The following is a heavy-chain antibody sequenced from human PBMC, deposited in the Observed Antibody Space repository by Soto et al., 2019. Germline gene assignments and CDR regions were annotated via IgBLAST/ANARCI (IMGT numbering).Heavy chain of an antibody. Sequence: ASVKVSCKASGYTFTSYDMHWVLEAPGQGLEWMGIINPSGGSTSYAQKFQGRVTMTRDTSTSTVYMELSSLRSEDTAVYYCTTSSIAARHYNWFDPWGQGTLVTVSS. D-gene: IGHD6-6*01. CDR3: TTSSIAARHYNWFDP. CDR1: GYTFTSYD. CDR2: INPSGGST. V-gene: IGHV1-46*03. J-gene: IGHJ5*02.